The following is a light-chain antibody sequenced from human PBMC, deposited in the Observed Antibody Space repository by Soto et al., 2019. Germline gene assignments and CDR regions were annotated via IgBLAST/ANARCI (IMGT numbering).Light chain of an antibody. CDR3: QQFDKSLWT. Sequence: DIVMTQSPGTLSLSPGERATLSCRTSQTVSSSNLAWYQQKPGQAPRLLVYGASSRATGIPDRFGGSRSGTDFTLTISRLEPEDFAVYYCQQFDKSLWTFGQGTKVEIK. J-gene: IGKJ1*01. V-gene: IGKV3-20*01. CDR2: GAS. CDR1: QTVSSSN.